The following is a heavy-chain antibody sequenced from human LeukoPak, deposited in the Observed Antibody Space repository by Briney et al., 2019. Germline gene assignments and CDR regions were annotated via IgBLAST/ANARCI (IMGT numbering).Heavy chain of an antibody. J-gene: IGHJ3*02. CDR1: GGSINSDD. Sequence: SEALSLTCAVSGGSINSDDWSWIRRPPGKGLEWIGHIHHSGRSNYNPSLVSRVTLSVDMSRNQFSLRLSSVTAADTAVYYCASLTFPGLRYDDRRIFDIWGQASVVTVSS. CDR2: IHHSGRS. CDR3: ASLTFPGLRYDDRRIFDI. V-gene: IGHV4-59*08. D-gene: IGHD3-3*01.